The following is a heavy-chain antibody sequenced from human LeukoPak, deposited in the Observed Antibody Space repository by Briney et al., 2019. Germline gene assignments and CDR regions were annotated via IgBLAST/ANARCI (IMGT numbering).Heavy chain of an antibody. Sequence: GGSLRLSCAASGFTFSNYNMDWVRQAPGKGLEWVSSISARSSSIYYADSVKGRFTVSRDDAKKSLYLQMNSLRAEDTAVYYCAIVKNCSGGSCFAYDIWGQGTMVTVSS. D-gene: IGHD2-15*01. J-gene: IGHJ3*02. CDR2: ISARSSSI. V-gene: IGHV3-21*01. CDR3: AIVKNCSGGSCFAYDI. CDR1: GFTFSNYN.